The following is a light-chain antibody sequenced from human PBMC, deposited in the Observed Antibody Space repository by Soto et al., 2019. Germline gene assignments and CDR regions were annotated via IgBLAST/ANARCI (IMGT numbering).Light chain of an antibody. V-gene: IGKV3-15*01. CDR1: QSVSSSY. CDR2: SAS. J-gene: IGKJ1*01. Sequence: EIVLTQSPGTLSLSPGEIATLSFSASQSVSSSYLAWYQQKPGQAPRLLIYSASRRATGFPARFSGSGSGTDFTLTISSLQSEDFAVYYCQQYNNWPWTFGQGTKVDIK. CDR3: QQYNNWPWT.